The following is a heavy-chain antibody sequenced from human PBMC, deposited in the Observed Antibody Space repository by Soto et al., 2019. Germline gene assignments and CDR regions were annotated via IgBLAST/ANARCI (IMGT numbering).Heavy chain of an antibody. J-gene: IGHJ4*02. V-gene: IGHV1-69*06. Sequence: SVKVSCKASGCTFSSYAISWVRQAPGQGLEWMGGIIPIFGTANYAQKFQGRVTITADKSTSTAYMELSSLRSEDTAVYYCASALGITGTTTQFDYWGQGTLVTVSS. CDR3: ASALGITGTTTQFDY. CDR2: IIPIFGTA. CDR1: GCTFSSYA. D-gene: IGHD1-7*01.